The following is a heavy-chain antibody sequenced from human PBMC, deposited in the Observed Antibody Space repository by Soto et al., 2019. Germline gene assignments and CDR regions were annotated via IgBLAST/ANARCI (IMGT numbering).Heavy chain of an antibody. Sequence: QVQLEESGGGVVQPGRSLILSCAASGFTFSGYGMHWVRQAPVKGLEGMAVILYDGRNKYYADSVKGRFTISKDNSNNTVYLQMNSLRGEDTAVYHGAKYVEEKVGATIGMAFWGQGTTVTVSS. CDR1: GFTFSGYG. V-gene: IGHV3-30*18. J-gene: IGHJ6*01. CDR3: AKYVEEKVGATIGMAF. CDR2: ILYDGRNK. D-gene: IGHD1-26*01.